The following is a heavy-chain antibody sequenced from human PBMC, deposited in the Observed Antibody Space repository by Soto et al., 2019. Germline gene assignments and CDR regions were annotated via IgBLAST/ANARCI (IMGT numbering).Heavy chain of an antibody. J-gene: IGHJ4*02. D-gene: IGHD6-13*01. CDR1: GYSFTSFW. Sequence: LGESLKISCQGFGYSFTSFWIGWVRQMPGKGLEWMGIINPVDSDTRYSPSFQGQVTISVDKSITTAYLQWSSLKASDTAMYYCARHCLVGRVCGYSSSWPDYWGQGTLVTVSS. V-gene: IGHV5-51*01. CDR2: INPVDSDT. CDR3: ARHCLVGRVCGYSSSWPDY.